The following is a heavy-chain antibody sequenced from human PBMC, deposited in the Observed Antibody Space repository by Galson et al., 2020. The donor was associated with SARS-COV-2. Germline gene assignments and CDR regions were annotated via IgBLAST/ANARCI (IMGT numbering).Heavy chain of an antibody. D-gene: IGHD6-25*01. V-gene: IGHV4-39*07. Sequence: SETLSLTCTVSGGSITSGSYCWAWIRQPPGKGLEWIRSMHYSGSTYYNPSIKSRVAISVATSNSQFSIKLTSVAAAVTAVYSCARDSQIPAAVKGPPWFDPWGQGTLVTVSS. CDR3: ARDSQIPAAVKGPPWFDP. CDR2: MHYSGST. CDR1: GGSITSGSYC. J-gene: IGHJ5*02.